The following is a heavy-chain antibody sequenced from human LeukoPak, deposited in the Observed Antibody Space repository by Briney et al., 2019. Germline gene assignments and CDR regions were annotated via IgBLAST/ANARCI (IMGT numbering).Heavy chain of an antibody. CDR3: ARFLVGAEDHAFDI. V-gene: IGHV1-69*06. J-gene: IGHJ3*02. CDR1: GYTFTSYS. D-gene: IGHD2-15*01. CDR2: IIPMFGTA. Sequence: ASVKVSCKASGYTFTSYSMHWVRQAPGQGLEWMGGIIPMFGTAKYAQKFQGRVTITADKSTSTAYMELSSLRSEDTAVYYCARFLVGAEDHAFDIWGQGTMVTVSS.